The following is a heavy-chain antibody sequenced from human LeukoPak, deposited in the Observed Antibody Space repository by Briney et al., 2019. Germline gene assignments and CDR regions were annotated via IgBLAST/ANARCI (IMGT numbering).Heavy chain of an antibody. D-gene: IGHD5-18*01. V-gene: IGHV3-7*01. Sequence: PGGSLRLSCAASAFTFSNYWMSWVRQAPGKGLEWVANIKEDGSEINYVDSVKGRFTISRDNAKNSLYLQMNSLRAEDAAVYYCARDPGYSYGLAGFDYWGQGTLVTVSS. CDR1: AFTFSNYW. CDR2: IKEDGSEI. CDR3: ARDPGYSYGLAGFDY. J-gene: IGHJ4*02.